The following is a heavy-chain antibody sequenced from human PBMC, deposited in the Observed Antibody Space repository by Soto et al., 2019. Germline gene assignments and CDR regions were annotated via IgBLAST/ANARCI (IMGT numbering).Heavy chain of an antibody. CDR1: GFTVSSNY. Sequence: EVQLVETGGGLIQPGGSLRLSCAASGFTVSSNYMSWVRQAPGKGLEWVSVIYSGGSTYYADSVKGRFTISRDNAKNTLYLQMNSLRAEDTAVYYCARDLGSSSTWFDPWGQGTLVTVSS. CDR2: IYSGGST. J-gene: IGHJ5*02. V-gene: IGHV3-53*02. CDR3: ARDLGSSSTWFDP. D-gene: IGHD6-6*01.